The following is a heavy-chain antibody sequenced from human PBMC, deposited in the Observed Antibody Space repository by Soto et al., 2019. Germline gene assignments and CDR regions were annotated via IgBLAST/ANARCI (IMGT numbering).Heavy chain of an antibody. J-gene: IGHJ4*02. V-gene: IGHV3-33*01. CDR3: ARDTWGLDY. Sequence: LRLSCTASGFSFRSYGMHWVRQAPGKGLEWVAVIWYYGSKKYYGDSVKGRFTISRDDSKSTVYLHMNSLRAEDTAVYYCARDTWGLDYWGQGTQVTVSS. CDR2: IWYYGSKK. D-gene: IGHD3-16*01. CDR1: GFSFRSYG.